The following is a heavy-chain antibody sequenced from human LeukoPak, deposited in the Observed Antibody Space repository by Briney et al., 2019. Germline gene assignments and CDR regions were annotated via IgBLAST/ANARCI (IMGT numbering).Heavy chain of an antibody. Sequence: ASVKVSCKASGYTLTDYYMHWVRQAPGQGLEWMGWINTNSGGTKYAQKFQGRVTMTRDTSISTAYMELSRLRSDDTAVYYCARDGGITIFGVVPRYYYYYMDVWGKGTTVTVSS. J-gene: IGHJ6*03. D-gene: IGHD3-3*01. CDR2: INTNSGGT. CDR1: GYTLTDYY. V-gene: IGHV1-2*02. CDR3: ARDGGITIFGVVPRYYYYYMDV.